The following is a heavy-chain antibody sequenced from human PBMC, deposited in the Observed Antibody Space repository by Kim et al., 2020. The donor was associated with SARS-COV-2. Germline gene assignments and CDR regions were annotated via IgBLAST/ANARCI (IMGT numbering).Heavy chain of an antibody. CDR3: ARHSRIVVVPAAILA. D-gene: IGHD2-2*01. CDR1: GGSISSSSYY. V-gene: IGHV4-39*01. J-gene: IGHJ4*02. Sequence: SETLSLTCTVSGGSISSSSYYWGWIRQPPGKGLEWIGSIYYSGSTYYNPSLKRRVTISVDTSKNQFSLNLSSVTAADTAVYYCARHSRIVVVPAAILAWGQGTLVTVSS. CDR2: IYYSGST.